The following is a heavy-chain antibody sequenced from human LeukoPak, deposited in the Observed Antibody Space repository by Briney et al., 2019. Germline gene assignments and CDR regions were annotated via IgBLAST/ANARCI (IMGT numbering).Heavy chain of an antibody. D-gene: IGHD2-2*03. Sequence: SVKVSCKASGGTFSSYAISWVRQAPGQGPVWMGGIIPIFGTANYAQKFQGRVTITADESTSTAYMELSSLRSEDTAVYYCARAHGYCSSTSCFYYYGMDVWGQGTTVTVSS. CDR1: GGTFSSYA. J-gene: IGHJ6*02. V-gene: IGHV1-69*01. CDR2: IIPIFGTA. CDR3: ARAHGYCSSTSCFYYYGMDV.